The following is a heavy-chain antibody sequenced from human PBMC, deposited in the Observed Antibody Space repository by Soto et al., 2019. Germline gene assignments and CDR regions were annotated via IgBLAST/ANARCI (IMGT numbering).Heavy chain of an antibody. D-gene: IGHD3-16*02. Sequence: GGSLRLSCAASGFTFSSYSMNWVRQAPGKGLEWVSYISSSSSTIYYADSVKGRFTISRDNAKNSLYLQMNSLRAEDTAVYYCAREIGIMITFGGVIADDYYYYGMDVWGQGTTVTV. J-gene: IGHJ6*02. CDR2: ISSSSSTI. CDR3: AREIGIMITFGGVIADDYYYYGMDV. V-gene: IGHV3-48*01. CDR1: GFTFSSYS.